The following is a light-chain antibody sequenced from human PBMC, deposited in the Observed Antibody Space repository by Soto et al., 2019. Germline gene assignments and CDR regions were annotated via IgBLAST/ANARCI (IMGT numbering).Light chain of an antibody. CDR3: QHGYVAPYS. CDR1: QDINVY. Sequence: DIQMTQSPSSVSASIGDTVTITCRASQDINVYLNWYQQKPGEVPKLLIYSASTLHSGVPSRFTGSGSETDFTLTIRSLQPEDFPTYYCQHGYVAPYSFGQGTKVDI. V-gene: IGKV1-39*01. J-gene: IGKJ2*03. CDR2: SAS.